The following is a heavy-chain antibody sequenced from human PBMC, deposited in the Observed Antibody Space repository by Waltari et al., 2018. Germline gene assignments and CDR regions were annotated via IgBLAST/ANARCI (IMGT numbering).Heavy chain of an antibody. CDR2: INHSGST. V-gene: IGHV4-34*01. CDR1: GGSFSGYY. Sequence: QVQLQQWGAGLLKPSETLSLTCAVYGGSFSGYYWSWIRQPPGKGLEWIGEINHSGSTNDNPSLKSRVTISVDTSKNQFSLQLNSVTPEDTAVYYCARVGASSGWTDFDYWGQGTLVIVSS. J-gene: IGHJ4*02. D-gene: IGHD6-19*01. CDR3: ARVGASSGWTDFDY.